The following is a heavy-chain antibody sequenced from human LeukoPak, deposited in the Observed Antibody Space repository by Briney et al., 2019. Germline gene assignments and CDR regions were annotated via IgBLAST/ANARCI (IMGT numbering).Heavy chain of an antibody. V-gene: IGHV3-21*03. CDR1: GFTFSNYA. CDR2: VSSSGTYI. J-gene: IGHJ4*02. Sequence: PGGSLRLSCVASGFTFSNYAMNWVRQAPGKGLEWVSSVSSSGTYIYYADTDSVKGRFTISRDNAKNSVYLQMNSLKTEDTAVYYCTTSPHYGSGSFDYWGQGTLVTVSS. D-gene: IGHD3-10*01. CDR3: TTSPHYGSGSFDY.